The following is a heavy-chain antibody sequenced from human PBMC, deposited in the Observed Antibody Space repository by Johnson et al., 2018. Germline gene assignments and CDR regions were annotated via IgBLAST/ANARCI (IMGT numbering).Heavy chain of an antibody. CDR3: ARDGSFSHYLSDY. Sequence: VQLVESGGGLVQPGGSLRLSCAVSGFTLNNYWMSWVRQAPGKGLEWVANIKQDGSEKYYVDSVKGRFTIPRNNIKNSLYLQMNSLRAEDTAVYYCARDGSFSHYLSDYWGQGILVTVSS. CDR1: GFTLNNYW. D-gene: IGHD4-11*01. V-gene: IGHV3-7*01. J-gene: IGHJ4*02. CDR2: IKQDGSEK.